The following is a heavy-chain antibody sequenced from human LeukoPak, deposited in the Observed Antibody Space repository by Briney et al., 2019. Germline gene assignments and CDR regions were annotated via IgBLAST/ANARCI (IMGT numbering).Heavy chain of an antibody. V-gene: IGHV4-59*12. D-gene: IGHD5-24*01. J-gene: IGHJ4*02. CDR3: ARGSRDMATIFDY. CDR2: IDYRGST. Sequence: SETLSLTCTVSGGSISNYYWNWIRQPPGKGLEWIGYIDYRGSTNYNPSLKSRVTISVDASKNQFSLNLGSVAAADTAVYYCARGSRDMATIFDYWGQGTLVTVSS. CDR1: GGSISNYY.